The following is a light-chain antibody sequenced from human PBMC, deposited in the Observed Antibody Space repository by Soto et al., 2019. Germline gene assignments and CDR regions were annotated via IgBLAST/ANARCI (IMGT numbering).Light chain of an antibody. CDR2: HTS. J-gene: IGKJ4*01. CDR1: QAAGSW. CDR3: QHADGLRALT. V-gene: IGKV1-12*01. Sequence: DIQMTQSPPFVSASVGDRVTISCRASQAAGSWLSWFHQKPGGAPNLLIFHTSRLQTGVPSRFAGRCSGTEFTLTISSLQPEDFGTYYCQHADGLRALTFGGGTTVEI.